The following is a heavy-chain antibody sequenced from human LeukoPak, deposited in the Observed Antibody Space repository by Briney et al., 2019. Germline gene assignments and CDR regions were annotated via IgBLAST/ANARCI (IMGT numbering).Heavy chain of an antibody. CDR3: ASPSGVVVPAASAFDI. Sequence: ASVKVSCRASGGTFSSYAISWVRQAPGQGLEWMGGIIPIFGTANYAQKFQGRVTITADESTSTAYMELSSLRSEDTAVYYCASPSGVVVPAASAFDIWGQGAMSPSPQ. J-gene: IGHJ3*02. CDR2: IIPIFGTA. CDR1: GGTFSSYA. D-gene: IGHD2-2*01. V-gene: IGHV1-69*13.